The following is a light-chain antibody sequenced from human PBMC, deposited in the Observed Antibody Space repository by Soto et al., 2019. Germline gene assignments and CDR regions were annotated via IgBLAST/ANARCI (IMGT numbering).Light chain of an antibody. CDR1: QSVSSSY. Sequence: EIVLTQSPGTLSLSPGERATLSCRASQSVSSSYLAWYQQKPGKAPRLLIYGAYSRATGIPDRFSGSGSGTDFTITISRLEPADFAVYYCHQYGSSPQVTLGPGTKVDIK. J-gene: IGKJ3*01. V-gene: IGKV3-20*01. CDR3: HQYGSSPQVT. CDR2: GAY.